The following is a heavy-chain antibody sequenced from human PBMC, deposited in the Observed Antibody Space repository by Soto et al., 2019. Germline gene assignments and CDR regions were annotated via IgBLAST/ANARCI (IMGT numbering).Heavy chain of an antibody. CDR2: IYSAGGT. Sequence: GGSLRLSCAASGLTVSSNYMTWVRQAPGKGLEWVSAIYSAGGTSYADSVKGRFTISRDNSKNTLYLQMNSLRAEDTAVYYCARGRTTVTPGSWSADYYFDYWGQGTLVTVSS. D-gene: IGHD4-17*01. CDR3: ARGRTTVTPGSWSADYYFDY. V-gene: IGHV3-53*01. CDR1: GLTVSSNY. J-gene: IGHJ4*02.